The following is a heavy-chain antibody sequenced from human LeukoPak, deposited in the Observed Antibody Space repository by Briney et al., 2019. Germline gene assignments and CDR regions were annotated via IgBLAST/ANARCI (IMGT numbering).Heavy chain of an antibody. CDR2: PSTSGGSA. CDR3: AGGARSTYYYYGMDV. V-gene: IGHV3-23*01. J-gene: IGHJ6*02. D-gene: IGHD3-16*01. Sequence: GGSLRLSCAASGFTFSNNAMSWVCQAPGKGLQWVSAPSTSGGSAYYADSVKGRFTISRDNAKNSLYLQMNSLRAEDTAVYYCAGGARSTYYYYGMDVWGQGTTVTVSS. CDR1: GFTFSNNA.